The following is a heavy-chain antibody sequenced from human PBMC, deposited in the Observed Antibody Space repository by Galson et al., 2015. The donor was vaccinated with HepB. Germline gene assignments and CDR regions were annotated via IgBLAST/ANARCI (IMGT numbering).Heavy chain of an antibody. CDR3: ARYNTGRLDY. D-gene: IGHD6-19*01. CDR1: GFTFSSYG. Sequence: SLRLSCAASGFTFSSYGMNWVRQAPGKGLEWVAVIWYDGSNEYYADSVKGRFTISRDNSKNTLYLQMSNLRAEDTAPYYCARYNTGRLDYWGQGTLVTVSS. CDR2: IWYDGSNE. J-gene: IGHJ4*02. V-gene: IGHV3-33*01.